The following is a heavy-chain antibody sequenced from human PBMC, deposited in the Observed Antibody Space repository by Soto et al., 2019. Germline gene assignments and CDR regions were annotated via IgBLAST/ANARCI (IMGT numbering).Heavy chain of an antibody. CDR2: VYYSVCT. Sequence: PSETLSLTCTVSGGSMNGLYWIWIRQPPGNGLEWIGFVYYSVCTSXXPSLKSRXXMSVDTSKNQXSLELXSATAAYTAVYYCARARGDSFVDLWGQGTLVTVSS. J-gene: IGHJ5*02. V-gene: IGHV4-59*11. CDR1: GGSMNGLY. CDR3: ARARGDSFVDL. D-gene: IGHD2-21*02.